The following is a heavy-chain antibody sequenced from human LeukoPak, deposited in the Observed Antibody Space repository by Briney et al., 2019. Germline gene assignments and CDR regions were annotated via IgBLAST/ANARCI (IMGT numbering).Heavy chain of an antibody. J-gene: IGHJ4*02. CDR1: GFTFSGYA. V-gene: IGHV3-23*01. Sequence: GGSLRLSCAASGFTFSGYAMSWVRQAPGKGLEWVSAFSGSGSITYYADSVKGRFTISRDNSKSTLYLQMNSLRAEDTAVYYCAKARRVISGSGWEYYFDYWGQGTLVTVSS. CDR2: FSGSGSIT. CDR3: AKARRVISGSGWEYYFDY. D-gene: IGHD6-19*01.